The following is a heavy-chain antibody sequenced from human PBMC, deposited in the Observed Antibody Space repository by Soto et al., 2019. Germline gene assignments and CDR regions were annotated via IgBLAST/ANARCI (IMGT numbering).Heavy chain of an antibody. CDR3: ATFWSGYQVQYWFDP. CDR2: FDPGDGET. D-gene: IGHD3-3*01. V-gene: IGHV1-24*01. CDR1: GDTLTELS. Sequence: ASVKVSCKVSGDTLTELSMHWLRQAPGKGLEWMGGFDPGDGETIYAQKFQGRVTMTEDTSTDTAYMELSSLRSEDTAVYYCATFWSGYQVQYWFDPWGQGTLVTVSS. J-gene: IGHJ5*02.